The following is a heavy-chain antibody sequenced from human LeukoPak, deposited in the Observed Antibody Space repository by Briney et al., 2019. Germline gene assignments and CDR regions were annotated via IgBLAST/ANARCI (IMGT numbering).Heavy chain of an antibody. CDR3: ARGSGVVVIDWFDP. D-gene: IGHD3-22*01. Sequence: ASQTLSLTCTVSGGSISSGGYYWRWIRQHPGKGLEWIGYIYYSGSTYYNPSLKSRVTISVDTSKNQFSLKLSSVTAADTAVYYCARGSGVVVIDWFDPWGQGTLVTVSS. CDR2: IYYSGST. V-gene: IGHV4-31*03. CDR1: GGSISSGGYY. J-gene: IGHJ5*02.